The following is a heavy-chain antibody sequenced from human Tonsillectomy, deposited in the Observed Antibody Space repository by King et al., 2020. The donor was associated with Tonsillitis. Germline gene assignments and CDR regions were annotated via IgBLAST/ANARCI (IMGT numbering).Heavy chain of an antibody. J-gene: IGHJ2*01. CDR3: EREHSGSVDLYFDL. V-gene: IGHV3-48*01. Sequence: VQLVESGGGLVQPGGSLRLSCAASGFTFITYSMNWVRQAPGKGLEWVSYISSSSSIIYYADSVKGRFTISRENAKNSLYLQMNSLRAEATAVYYCEREHSGSVDLYFDLWGRGTLVTVSS. CDR2: ISSSSSII. D-gene: IGHD3-10*01. CDR1: GFTFITYS.